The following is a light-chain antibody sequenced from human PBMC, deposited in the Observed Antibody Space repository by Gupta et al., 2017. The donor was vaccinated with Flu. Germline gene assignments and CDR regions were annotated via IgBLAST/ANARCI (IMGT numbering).Light chain of an antibody. CDR1: LSVNTW. CDR3: QQELNYPLT. V-gene: IGKV1-5*03. J-gene: IGKJ4*01. Sequence: IQMTQSPSTLSASVGDRVTITCRANLSVNTWLAWYQQKPGKGPKLLIYKASSVESGVPSRFSGSGSGTEFTLTISSRQPNDFASYHCQQELNYPLTFGGGTKVKIK. CDR2: KAS.